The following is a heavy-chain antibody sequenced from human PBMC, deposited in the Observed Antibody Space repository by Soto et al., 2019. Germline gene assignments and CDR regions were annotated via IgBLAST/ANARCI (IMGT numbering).Heavy chain of an antibody. D-gene: IGHD1-7*01. CDR2: LIPIFGTA. CDR1: GGTFSSYA. CDR3: AWGGGYNWNSFSAFDI. V-gene: IGHV1-69*01. Sequence: QVQLVQSGAEVKKPGSSVKVSCKASGGTFSSYAISWVRQAPGQGLEWMGGLIPIFGTANYAQKFQGRVTITADESTSTAYMELSSLRSEDTAVYYCAWGGGYNWNSFSAFDIWGQGTMVTVSS. J-gene: IGHJ3*02.